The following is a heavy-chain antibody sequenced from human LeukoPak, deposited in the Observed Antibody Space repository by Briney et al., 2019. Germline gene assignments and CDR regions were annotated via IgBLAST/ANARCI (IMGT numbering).Heavy chain of an antibody. V-gene: IGHV3-7*01. D-gene: IGHD3-16*01. Sequence: GGSLRLSCAASGFSFNSDWMDWVRQAPGKGLEWVANIKHDESEKNYLNSVKGRFTISRDNAQNSLYLQMNGLRVEDTAVYYCTRCLDDWGQGTLVTVSS. J-gene: IGHJ4*02. CDR3: TRCLDD. CDR1: GFSFNSDW. CDR2: IKHDESEK.